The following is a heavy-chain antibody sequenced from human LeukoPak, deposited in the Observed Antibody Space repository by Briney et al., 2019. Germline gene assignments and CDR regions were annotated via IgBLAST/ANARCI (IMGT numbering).Heavy chain of an antibody. V-gene: IGHV3-49*03. CDR1: GFTFSSYA. J-gene: IGHJ4*02. Sequence: GGSLRLSCAASGFTFSSYAMSWFRQAPGKGLEWVAFIRSKSYGGTSEYAASVRGRFTVSRGDSKSIAYLQMESLKTEDTAVYYCSRDFWRFGLDFWGQGTPVTVSS. CDR3: SRDFWRFGLDF. D-gene: IGHD3-10*01. CDR2: IRSKSYGGTS.